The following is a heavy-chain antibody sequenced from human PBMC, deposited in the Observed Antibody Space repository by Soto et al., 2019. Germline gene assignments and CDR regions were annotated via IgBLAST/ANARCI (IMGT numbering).Heavy chain of an antibody. D-gene: IGHD2-15*01. Sequence: QVQLVQSGAEVTKPGASVKVSCAASGYPFSAFDINWVRQAGGQGLEWMGWMNPDSGDTAFAQRFQDRITMTSSTSISTACMELSRLTSDDTAVYFCVRQRGGVATPGDDYWGQGTLVTVSP. CDR2: MNPDSGDT. CDR1: GYPFSAFD. CDR3: VRQRGGVATPGDDY. J-gene: IGHJ4*02. V-gene: IGHV1-8*01.